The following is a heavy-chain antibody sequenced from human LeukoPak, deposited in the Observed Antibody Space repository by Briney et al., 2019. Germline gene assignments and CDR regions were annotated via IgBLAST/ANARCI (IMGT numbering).Heavy chain of an antibody. V-gene: IGHV1-3*01. Sequence: ASVKVSCKASGFNFTIYAMQWVRQAPGQRLEWMGWINAGNGDTKYSQKFQGRVTITRDTSASTAYMELSSLRSEDTAVYYCARGAGSDWPFDYWGQGTLVTVSS. CDR3: ARGAGSDWPFDY. J-gene: IGHJ4*02. CDR1: GFNFTIYA. CDR2: INAGNGDT. D-gene: IGHD3-9*01.